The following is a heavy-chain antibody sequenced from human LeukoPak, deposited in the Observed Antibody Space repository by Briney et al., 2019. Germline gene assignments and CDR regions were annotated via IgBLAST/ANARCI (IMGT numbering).Heavy chain of an antibody. Sequence: SETLSLTCAVYGGSFSGYYWSWIRQPPGKGLEWIGEINHSGSTNYNPSLKSRVTISVDTSKNQFSLKLSSVTAADTAVYYCARWGDYDSSYPRGGYFDYWGQGTLVTVSS. CDR3: ARWGDYDSSYPRGGYFDY. CDR2: INHSGST. CDR1: GGSFSGYY. D-gene: IGHD3-22*01. V-gene: IGHV4-34*01. J-gene: IGHJ4*02.